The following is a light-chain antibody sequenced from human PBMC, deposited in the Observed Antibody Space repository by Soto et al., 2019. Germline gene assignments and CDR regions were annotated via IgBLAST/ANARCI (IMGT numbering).Light chain of an antibody. CDR2: KNN. Sequence: QSVLTQPPSVSGAPGQRATISCTGSSSNIGAGYDVHWYQQLPGTAPKLLIYKNNQRPSGVPDRFSGSKSGTSASLAISGLRSEDEADYYCAAWDNSLSARLFGGGTQRTV. V-gene: IGLV1-47*01. CDR1: SSNIGAGYD. J-gene: IGLJ3*02. CDR3: AAWDNSLSARL.